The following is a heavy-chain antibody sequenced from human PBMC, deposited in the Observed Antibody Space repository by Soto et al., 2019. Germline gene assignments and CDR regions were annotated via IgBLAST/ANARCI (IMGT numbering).Heavy chain of an antibody. CDR1: GFSFSSYG. CDR2: INTAGGIT. Sequence: EVQLLESGGGLVQPGGSLRLSCAASGFSFSSYGMSWVRQAPGKGLEWVATINTAGGITYYADSVRGRFTISRDNSKNTLQLKMNRLKAKDTAMYYCAKGIDSSNYATFDYWGQGTLVTVSS. D-gene: IGHD4-4*01. V-gene: IGHV3-23*01. CDR3: AKGIDSSNYATFDY. J-gene: IGHJ4*02.